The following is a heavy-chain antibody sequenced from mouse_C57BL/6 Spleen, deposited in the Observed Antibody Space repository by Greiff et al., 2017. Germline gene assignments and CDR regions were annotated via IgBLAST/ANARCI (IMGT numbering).Heavy chain of an antibody. CDR2: INPSTGGT. CDR1: GYSFTGYY. D-gene: IGHD6-2*01. Sequence: VQLQQSGPELVKPGASVKISCKASGYSFTGYYMNWVKQSPEKSLEWIGEINPSTGGTTYNQKFKAKATLTVDKSSSTAYLQLKSLTSEDSAVYYCARTRTTELVHFDYWGQGTTLTVSS. J-gene: IGHJ2*01. CDR3: ARTRTTELVHFDY. V-gene: IGHV1-42*01.